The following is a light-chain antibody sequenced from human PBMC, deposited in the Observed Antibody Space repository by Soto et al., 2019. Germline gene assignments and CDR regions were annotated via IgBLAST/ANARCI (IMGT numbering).Light chain of an antibody. Sequence: EIVMTQSPATLSLSPGERATLSCRASQSLGSHLAWYQQKPGQAPRLLIYAASTRATGIPARFSGSGSGTEFSLPNSNLQSEDFAVYYWQQKNNWPPIPFGGGTKVEIK. V-gene: IGKV3-15*01. CDR3: QQKNNWPPIP. CDR1: QSLGSH. CDR2: AAS. J-gene: IGKJ4*01.